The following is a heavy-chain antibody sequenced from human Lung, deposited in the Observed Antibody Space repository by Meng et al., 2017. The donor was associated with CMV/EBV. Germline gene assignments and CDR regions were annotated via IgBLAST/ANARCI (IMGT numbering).Heavy chain of an antibody. J-gene: IGHJ5*02. CDR2: ITGSGDST. V-gene: IGHV3-23*01. D-gene: IGHD3-9*01. CDR3: AKDLAKTKRVFRYVLDWFDP. CDR1: GFPFSDFA. Sequence: VAPGFPFSDFAMTLVRQAPGKGLEWVSTITGSGDSTYLAVSVKGRFTISRVNSKNTLYLQMSSLRADDTAIYYCAKDLAKTKRVFRYVLDWFDPXGQGXLVTVSS.